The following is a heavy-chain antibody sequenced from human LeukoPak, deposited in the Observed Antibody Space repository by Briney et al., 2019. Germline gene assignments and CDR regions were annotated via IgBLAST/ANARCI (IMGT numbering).Heavy chain of an antibody. Sequence: GRSLRLSCAASGFTFSSYAMHWVRQAPGKGLEWVAVISYDGSNKYYADSVKGRFTISRDNSKNTLYLQMNSLRAEETAVYYCARDGSSGYSSNWYFDLWGRGTLVTVSS. V-gene: IGHV3-30-3*01. D-gene: IGHD3-22*01. CDR3: ARDGSSGYSSNWYFDL. CDR2: ISYDGSNK. CDR1: GFTFSSYA. J-gene: IGHJ2*01.